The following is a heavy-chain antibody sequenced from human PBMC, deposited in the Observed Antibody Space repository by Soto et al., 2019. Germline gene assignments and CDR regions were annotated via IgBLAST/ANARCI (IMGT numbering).Heavy chain of an antibody. J-gene: IGHJ4*02. V-gene: IGHV3-23*01. Sequence: EVQLLESGGGLVQPGGSLRLSCAASGFTFSSYAMSWVRQAPGKGLEWVSAISGSGGSTYYADSVKGRFTISRDNSKNKLYLQMNRLRAEDTAVSYCAKGARDGYTLWVFDYWGQGTLVTVSS. D-gene: IGHD5-12*01. CDR3: AKGARDGYTLWVFDY. CDR1: GFTFSSYA. CDR2: ISGSGGST.